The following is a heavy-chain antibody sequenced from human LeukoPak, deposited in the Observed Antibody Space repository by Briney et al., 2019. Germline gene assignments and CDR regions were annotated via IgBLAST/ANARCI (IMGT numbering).Heavy chain of an antibody. D-gene: IGHD5-12*01. J-gene: IGHJ4*02. CDR2: IDPGDSDT. V-gene: IGHV5-51*01. Sequence: GESLNISCKGSGYSVTNFWIAWVRQMPGKGLEWMGIIDPGDSDTRNSPSFQGQVTISADKSITTAYLQWSSLKASDSAMYYCGRSGYNGYELDYWGQGTLVTVSS. CDR3: GRSGYNGYELDY. CDR1: GYSVTNFW.